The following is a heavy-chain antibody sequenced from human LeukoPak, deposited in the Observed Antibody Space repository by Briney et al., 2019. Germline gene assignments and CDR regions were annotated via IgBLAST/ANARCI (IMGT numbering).Heavy chain of an antibody. CDR2: IYYSGRT. D-gene: IGHD3-22*01. V-gene: IGHV4-59*01. Sequence: PSETLSLTCTVSGGSISTYYWSWIRQPPGKGREWIGYIYYSGRTNYNPSLKSRVTISVDTSKNQFSLKLTSVTAADTAVYYCARDRGYYYDSSGFDYWGQGTLVTVSS. CDR3: ARDRGYYYDSSGFDY. CDR1: GGSISTYY. J-gene: IGHJ4*02.